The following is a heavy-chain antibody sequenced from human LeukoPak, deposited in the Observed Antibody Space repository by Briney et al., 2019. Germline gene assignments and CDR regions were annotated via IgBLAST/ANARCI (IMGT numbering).Heavy chain of an antibody. CDR1: GFTFSSYN. J-gene: IGHJ6*02. CDR2: ISGRSDTI. Sequence: PGGSLRLSCAASGFTFSSYNMNWVRQAPGKGLEWVSYISGRSDTIYYADSVKGRFTISRDNSKNTLYLQMNSLRAEDTAVYYCATAPGIAAAGTQSYFPNYYYYGMDVWGQGTTVTVSS. V-gene: IGHV3-48*01. D-gene: IGHD6-13*01. CDR3: ATAPGIAAAGTQSYFPNYYYYGMDV.